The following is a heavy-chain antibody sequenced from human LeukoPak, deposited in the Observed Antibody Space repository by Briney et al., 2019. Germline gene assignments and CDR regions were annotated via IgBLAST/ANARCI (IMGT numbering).Heavy chain of an antibody. Sequence: GESLKISWKGSGYSFTNFLNGLVRPNPGESPEVMTVIYPGDSDTRYSPSFQGQVTISADKSINTAYLQWSSLKASGSAMYYCARQKYSSGLDAFDIWGQGTMVTVSS. CDR1: GYSFTNFL. V-gene: IGHV5-51*01. D-gene: IGHD5-18*01. CDR2: IYPGDSDT. CDR3: ARQKYSSGLDAFDI. J-gene: IGHJ3*02.